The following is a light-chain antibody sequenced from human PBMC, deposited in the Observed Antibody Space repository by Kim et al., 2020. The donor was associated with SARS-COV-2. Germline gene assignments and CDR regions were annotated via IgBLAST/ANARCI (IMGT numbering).Light chain of an antibody. V-gene: IGLV3-19*01. CDR1: SLRNYL. Sequence: SSELTQDPVVSVALGQTVRITCQGDSLRNYLSTWYQQRPGQAPTLVIYGKNKRPSAVPDRFSGSTSGNTASLTITGAQAEDEADYYCGSRDSTGNHVIFG. CDR2: GKN. CDR3: GSRDSTGNHVI. J-gene: IGLJ2*01.